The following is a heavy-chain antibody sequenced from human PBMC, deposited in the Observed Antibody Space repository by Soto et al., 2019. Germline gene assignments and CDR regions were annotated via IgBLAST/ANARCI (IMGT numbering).Heavy chain of an antibody. Sequence: QVQLVQSGAEVKKPGSSVKVSCKASGSTFSSYAISWVRQAPGQGLEWMGGIIPIFGTANYAQKFQGRVTITADESTSTAYMELSSLRSEDTAVYYCARAATRRYSSGYYWDYYFDYWGQGTLVTVSS. J-gene: IGHJ4*02. CDR1: GSTFSSYA. D-gene: IGHD3-22*01. CDR3: ARAATRRYSSGYYWDYYFDY. CDR2: IIPIFGTA. V-gene: IGHV1-69*01.